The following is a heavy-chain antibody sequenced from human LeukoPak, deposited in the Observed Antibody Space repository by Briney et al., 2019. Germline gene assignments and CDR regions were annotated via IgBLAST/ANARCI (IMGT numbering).Heavy chain of an antibody. V-gene: IGHV3-23*01. CDR2: ISGSGGTT. CDR1: GFTFSSYA. CDR3: ARREYSHGYDY. J-gene: IGHJ4*02. Sequence: GASLRLSCAASGFTFSSYAMSWVRQAPGKGLEWVSSISGSGGTTYYADSVKGRFTICRDNSKNTLYLQMNSLRAEDTAVYYCARREYSHGYDYWGQGTLVTVSS. D-gene: IGHD5-18*01.